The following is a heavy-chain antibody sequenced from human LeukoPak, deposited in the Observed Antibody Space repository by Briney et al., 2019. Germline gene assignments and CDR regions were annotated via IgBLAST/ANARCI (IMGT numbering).Heavy chain of an antibody. Sequence: GGSLRLSCAASGFTFSSYWMHWVRQAPGKGLVWVSRISPDGTTTNYADSVKGRFTISRDNAKNTLYLQMNSLRAEDTAVYYCARGGSYFGYWGQGTLVTVSS. CDR3: ARGGSYFGY. D-gene: IGHD3-16*01. J-gene: IGHJ4*02. CDR1: GFTFSSYW. V-gene: IGHV3-74*01. CDR2: ISPDGTTT.